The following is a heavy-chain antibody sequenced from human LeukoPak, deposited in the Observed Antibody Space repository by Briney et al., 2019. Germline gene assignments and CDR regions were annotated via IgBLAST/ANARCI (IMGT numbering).Heavy chain of an antibody. CDR3: ARSTITVTAAGHFDL. D-gene: IGHD6-13*01. V-gene: IGHV1-2*06. CDR1: GYTFTDYY. CDR2: INPNSGDT. J-gene: IGHJ2*01. Sequence: GASVKVSCKSSGYTFTDYYVYWVRQAPGQGLEWMGRINPNSGDTNYAQNFQGRVTMSRDTSISTAYLELNRLIFDDTAVFYCARSTITVTAAGHFDLWGRGTLVTVSS.